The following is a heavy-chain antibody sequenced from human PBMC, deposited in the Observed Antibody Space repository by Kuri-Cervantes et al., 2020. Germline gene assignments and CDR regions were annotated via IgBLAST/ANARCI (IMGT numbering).Heavy chain of an antibody. CDR2: IKQDGSEK. CDR3: ARDYYCSGGSCYVFDY. Sequence: ETLSLTCTVSGGSISSSSYYWGWIRQPPGKGLEWVANIKQDGSEKYYVDSVKGRFTISRDNAKNSLYVQMNSLRAEDTAVYYCARDYYCSGGSCYVFDYWGQGTLVTVSS. D-gene: IGHD2-15*01. CDR1: GGSISSSSYY. J-gene: IGHJ4*02. V-gene: IGHV3-7*01.